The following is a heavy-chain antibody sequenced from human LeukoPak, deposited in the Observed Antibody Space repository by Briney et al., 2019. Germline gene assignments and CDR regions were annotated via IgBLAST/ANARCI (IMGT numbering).Heavy chain of an antibody. CDR3: ARHGPSPDSSSSSGTLDV. J-gene: IGHJ6*04. D-gene: IGHD6-13*01. V-gene: IGHV4-59*08. CDR2: IYYSGST. CDR1: GGSISSYY. Sequence: PSETLSLTRTVSGGSISSYYWSWIRQPPGKGLEWIGYIYYSGSTNYNPSLKSRVTISVDTSKNQFSLKLSSVTAADTAVYYCARHGPSPDSSSSSGTLDVWGKGTTVTVSS.